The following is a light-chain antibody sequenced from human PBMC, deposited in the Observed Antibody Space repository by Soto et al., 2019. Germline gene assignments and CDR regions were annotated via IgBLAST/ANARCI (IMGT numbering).Light chain of an antibody. J-gene: IGKJ4*01. CDR3: HKSKNFRRT. V-gene: IGKV1-12*01. Sequence: LQSGVPSRFSGSGSGTDSTLTISSLQAEDFATNYCHKSKNFRRTFGGGTKVDIK.